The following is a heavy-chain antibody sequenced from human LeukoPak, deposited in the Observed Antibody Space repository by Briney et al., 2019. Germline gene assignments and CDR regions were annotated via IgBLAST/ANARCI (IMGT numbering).Heavy chain of an antibody. Sequence: GGSLRLSCAASGFTFSSYVMNWVRQAPGKGLEWVAGISASGSSTYYADSVKGRFTISRDNSKNTLYLQMNSLRAEDTAVYYCARSYYYGSGSYSRYFDYWGQGTLVTVSS. D-gene: IGHD3-10*01. V-gene: IGHV3-23*01. CDR2: ISASGSST. CDR3: ARSYYYGSGSYSRYFDY. J-gene: IGHJ4*02. CDR1: GFTFSSYV.